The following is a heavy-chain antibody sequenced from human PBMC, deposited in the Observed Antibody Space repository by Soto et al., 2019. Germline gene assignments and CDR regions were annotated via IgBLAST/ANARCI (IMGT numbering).Heavy chain of an antibody. Sequence: EVQLVESGGGLVQPGGSLRLSCAASGFTVSNNYMSWVRQAPGKGLEWVSLIYSAGSTYYADSVKGRFTISRDNSKNTLYLQMTSLRAEDTAVYYCEGNSHKVYWGQGTLVTVSS. J-gene: IGHJ4*02. CDR2: IYSAGST. CDR1: GFTVSNNY. CDR3: EGNSHKVY. V-gene: IGHV3-66*01. D-gene: IGHD1-26*01.